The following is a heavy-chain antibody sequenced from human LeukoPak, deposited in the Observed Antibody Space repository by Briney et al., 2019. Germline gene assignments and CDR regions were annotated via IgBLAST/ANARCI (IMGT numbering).Heavy chain of an antibody. CDR3: ARDGGNAHDAFDI. CDR1: GYTFTGYY. J-gene: IGHJ3*02. D-gene: IGHD4-23*01. Sequence: ASVKVSCKASGYTFTGYYMHWARQAPGQGLEWMGWINPNSGGTNYAQKFQGRVTMTRDTSISTAYMELSRLRPDDTAVYYCARDGGNAHDAFDIWGQGTMVTVSS. CDR2: INPNSGGT. V-gene: IGHV1-2*02.